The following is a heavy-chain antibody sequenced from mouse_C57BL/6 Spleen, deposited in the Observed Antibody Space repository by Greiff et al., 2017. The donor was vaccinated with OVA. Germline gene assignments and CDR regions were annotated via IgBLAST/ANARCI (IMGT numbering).Heavy chain of an antibody. J-gene: IGHJ4*01. CDR1: GYAFSSSW. CDR2: IYPGDGDT. Sequence: VQLQHSGPELVKPGASVKISCKASGYAFSSSWMNWVKQRPGKGLEWIGRIYPGDGDTNYNGKFKGKATLTADKSSSTAYMQLSSLTSEDSAVYFCARAYGSSYKDAMDYWGQGTSVTVSS. D-gene: IGHD1-1*01. V-gene: IGHV1-82*01. CDR3: ARAYGSSYKDAMDY.